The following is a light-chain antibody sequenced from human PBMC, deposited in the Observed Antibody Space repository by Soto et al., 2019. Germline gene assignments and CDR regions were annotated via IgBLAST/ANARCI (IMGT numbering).Light chain of an antibody. CDR1: QSVSSNY. Sequence: EIVMTQSPGTLSLSPGERATFSCRASQSVSSNYLAWYQQKPGQAPRLLIYGASTRATGIPARSSGSGSGTDFTLTITRLEPEDSAVYFCQQYTGPPTTFGQGTRLE. J-gene: IGKJ5*01. V-gene: IGKV3-20*01. CDR3: QQYTGPPTT. CDR2: GAS.